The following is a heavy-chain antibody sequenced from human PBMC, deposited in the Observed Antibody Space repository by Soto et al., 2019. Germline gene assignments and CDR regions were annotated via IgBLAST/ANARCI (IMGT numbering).Heavy chain of an antibody. CDR2: IIPIFGTA. CDR1: GGTFSSYA. CDR3: ARERGEVVAATPTYYYYGMDV. Sequence: GASVKVSCKASGGTFSSYAISWVRQAPGQGLEWMGGIIPIFGTANYAQKFQGRVTITADESTSTAYMELSSLRSEDTAVYYCARERGEVVAATPTYYYYGMDVWGQGTTVTVSS. D-gene: IGHD2-15*01. J-gene: IGHJ6*02. V-gene: IGHV1-69*13.